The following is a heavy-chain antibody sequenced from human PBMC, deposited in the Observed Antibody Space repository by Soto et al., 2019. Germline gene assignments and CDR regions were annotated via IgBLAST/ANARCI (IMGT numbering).Heavy chain of an antibody. CDR2: IYHSGST. D-gene: IGHD6-13*01. V-gene: IGHV4-4*02. J-gene: IGHJ6*02. CDR3: ATIPRGQQLVRGRVGYYGMDV. Sequence: SETLSLTCAVSGGSISSSNWWSWVRQPPGKGLEWIGEIYHSGSTNYNPSLKSRVTISVDKSKNQFSLKLSSVTAADTAVYYCATIPRGQQLVRGRVGYYGMDVWGQGTTVTVSS. CDR1: GGSISSSNW.